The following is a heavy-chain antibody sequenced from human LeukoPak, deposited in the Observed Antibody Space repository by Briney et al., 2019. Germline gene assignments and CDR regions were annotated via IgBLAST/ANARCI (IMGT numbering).Heavy chain of an antibody. CDR3: ATDPASGYSGYDYDGYFDY. Sequence: PSETLSLTCTVSDGSISSNSYYWGWIRQPPGKGLEWIGSISYSGSTYYNPSLKSRVTISVDTSKNQFSLKLSSVTAADTAVYYCATDPASGYSGYDYDGYFDYWGQGTLVTVSS. V-gene: IGHV4-39*07. CDR1: DGSISSNSYY. CDR2: ISYSGST. D-gene: IGHD5-12*01. J-gene: IGHJ4*02.